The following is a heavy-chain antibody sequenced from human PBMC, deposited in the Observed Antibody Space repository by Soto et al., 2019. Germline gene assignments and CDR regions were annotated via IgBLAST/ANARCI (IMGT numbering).Heavy chain of an antibody. D-gene: IGHD3-22*01. CDR2: TYYRSKWYN. V-gene: IGHV6-1*01. Sequence: RSQTLSLPCAISGDSVSSNSAAWNWIRQSPSRGLEWLGRTYYRSKWYNDYAVSVKSRITINPDTSKNQFSLQLNSVTPEDTAVYYCARDRVAAAGTYYYDSSGSSYYYGMDVWGQGTTVTVSS. CDR1: GDSVSSNSAA. J-gene: IGHJ6*02. CDR3: ARDRVAAAGTYYYDSSGSSYYYGMDV.